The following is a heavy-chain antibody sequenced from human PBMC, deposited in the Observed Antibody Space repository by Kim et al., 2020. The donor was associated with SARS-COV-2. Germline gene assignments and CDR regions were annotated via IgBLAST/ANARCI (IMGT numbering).Heavy chain of an antibody. CDR2: ISGSGGST. J-gene: IGHJ4*02. Sequence: GGSLRLSCAASGFTFSSYAMSWVRQAPGKGLEWVSAISGSGGSTYYADSVKGRFTISRDNSKNTLYLKMNSLRAEDTAVYYCAKDLFSGPDYFDYWGQGTLVTVSS. CDR3: AKDLFSGPDYFDY. D-gene: IGHD1-26*01. CDR1: GFTFSSYA. V-gene: IGHV3-23*01.